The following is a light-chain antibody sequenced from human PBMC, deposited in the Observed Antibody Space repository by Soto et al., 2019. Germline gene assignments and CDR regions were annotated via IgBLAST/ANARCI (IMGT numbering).Light chain of an antibody. V-gene: IGKV1-6*01. CDR2: GAS. Sequence: AIQMTQYPSSLSASVGARVSLTCRASQDIRNCLGWYQQQPGQAPKLLIYGASTLQTGVPSRISGSGSGTDFTLTASSLHPEDSATYFCLQDHTWHWTFGQGTKVE. J-gene: IGKJ1*01. CDR1: QDIRNC. CDR3: LQDHTWHWT.